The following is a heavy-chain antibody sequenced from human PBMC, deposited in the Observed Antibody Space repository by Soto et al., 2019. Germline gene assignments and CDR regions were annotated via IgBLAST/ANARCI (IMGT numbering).Heavy chain of an antibody. V-gene: IGHV3-23*01. CDR1: GFTFINTG. J-gene: IGHJ4*02. CDR3: ANIDGYFDY. Sequence: EVQVLQSGGGLVPPGGSLRLSCAGSGFTFINTGMSWVRQAPGQGLEWVSAITCNGDTTYYADSVKGRFTISRDNSKSTLYRQMNSLRAEDTAVYYCANIDGYFDYWGQGTLVTVSS. D-gene: IGHD1-26*01. CDR2: ITCNGDTT.